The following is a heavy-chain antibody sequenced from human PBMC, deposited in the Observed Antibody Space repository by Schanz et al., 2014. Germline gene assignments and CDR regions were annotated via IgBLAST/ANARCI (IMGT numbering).Heavy chain of an antibody. Sequence: EVQLLESGGGLVQPGGSLRLSCAASGFTFSSYAMSWVRQAPGKGLEWVTAISGSGGSTYYADSVKGRFTISRDNSKNTLYLQMNSLRAEDTALYYCARDRRNADLDYWGQGTLVTVSS. CDR1: GFTFSSYA. V-gene: IGHV3-23*01. CDR3: ARDRRNADLDY. D-gene: IGHD1-1*01. CDR2: ISGSGGST. J-gene: IGHJ4*02.